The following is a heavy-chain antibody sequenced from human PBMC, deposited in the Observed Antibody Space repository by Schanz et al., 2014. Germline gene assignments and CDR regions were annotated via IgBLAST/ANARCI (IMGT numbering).Heavy chain of an antibody. CDR2: INPSSGTT. CDR1: GYTFTTYY. CDR3: ARGGFFDSTSFDS. D-gene: IGHD2-2*01. V-gene: IGHV1-46*03. Sequence: QLMQSGSEVRKPGASVKVSCKASGYTFTTYYIHWVRQAPGQGLEWMGKINPSSGTTRIAQNFQGRLTVTMDTSTSTVNMELSRLRSEDTAVYYCARGGFFDSTSFDSWGQGTLVTVSS. J-gene: IGHJ4*02.